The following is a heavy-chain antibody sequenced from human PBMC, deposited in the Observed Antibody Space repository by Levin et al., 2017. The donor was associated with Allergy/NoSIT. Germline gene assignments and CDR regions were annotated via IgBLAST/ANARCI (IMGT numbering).Heavy chain of an antibody. D-gene: IGHD6-6*01. V-gene: IGHV4-39*01. CDR3: ARQTDGSSKTDY. CDR1: GGSISSSGYC. Sequence: SETLSLTCTFSGGSISSSGYCWGWIRQPPGKGLEWIGMVRNTGTTYYNPSLKSRVTMSVDTSKNQFSLKLSSVTAADTAVYCCARQTDGSSKTDYWGQGTLVTVSS. J-gene: IGHJ4*02. CDR2: VRNTGTT.